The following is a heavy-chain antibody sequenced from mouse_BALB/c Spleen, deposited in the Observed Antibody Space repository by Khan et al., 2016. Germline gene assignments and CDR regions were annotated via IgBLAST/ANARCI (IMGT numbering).Heavy chain of an antibody. CDR3: AREGWLRGYFDY. CDR1: GYTFTSYT. CDR2: IAPRSDYT. D-gene: IGHD2-2*01. J-gene: IGHJ2*01. V-gene: IGHV1-4*01. Sequence: QVQLQRSGAELARPGASVKMSCKASGYTFTSYTMFWVKQRPGQGLEWIGYIAPRSDYTDYNQKFKDKATLTADKSSTTAYMQLNSLTSEDSAVYYCAREGWLRGYFDYWGQGTTLTVSS.